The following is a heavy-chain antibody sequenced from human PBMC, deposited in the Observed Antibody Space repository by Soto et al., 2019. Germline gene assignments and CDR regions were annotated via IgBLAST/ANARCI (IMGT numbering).Heavy chain of an antibody. V-gene: IGHV4-4*02. J-gene: IGHJ4*02. Sequence: SETLSLTCAVSGVSISTKNWWTWVRQPPGKGLEWIGEIYYSGSTNYNPSLKSRVTISVDKSKNQFSLNLSSVTAADTAVYYCASGDYSHFDLWGQGTLVTVSS. CDR2: IYYSGST. CDR1: GVSISTKNW. D-gene: IGHD4-17*01. CDR3: ASGDYSHFDL.